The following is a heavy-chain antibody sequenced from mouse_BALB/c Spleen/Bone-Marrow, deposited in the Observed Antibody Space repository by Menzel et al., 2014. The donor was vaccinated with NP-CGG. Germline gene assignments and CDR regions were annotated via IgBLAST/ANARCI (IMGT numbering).Heavy chain of an antibody. J-gene: IGHJ2*01. V-gene: IGHV1-54*01. CDR1: GYAFTDYL. D-gene: IGHD2-3*01. CDR3: ARYDGYFDY. CDR2: INPGSGST. Sequence: LVESGAELVRPGTSVKVSCKASGYAFTDYLMEWLKQRPGQGLEWIGVINPGSGSTNYNEKFKDKATLTADKSSSTAYMQFSSLTSDDSAVYFCARYDGYFDYWGQGTILTVSS.